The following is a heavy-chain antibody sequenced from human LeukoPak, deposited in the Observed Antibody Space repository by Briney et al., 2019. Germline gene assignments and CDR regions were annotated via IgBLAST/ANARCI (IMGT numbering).Heavy chain of an antibody. J-gene: IGHJ6*03. CDR2: IYTSGST. D-gene: IGHD3-10*01. V-gene: IGHV4-4*09. Sequence: PSETLSLTCTVSGGSISSYYWSWLRQPPGKGLEWLGYIYTSGSTNYNPSLKSRVTISVDTSKNQFSLKLSSVTAADTAVYYCARRLGVRGVQTLYYYYYYMDVWGKGTTVTVSS. CDR3: ARRLGVRGVQTLYYYYYYMDV. CDR1: GGSISSYY.